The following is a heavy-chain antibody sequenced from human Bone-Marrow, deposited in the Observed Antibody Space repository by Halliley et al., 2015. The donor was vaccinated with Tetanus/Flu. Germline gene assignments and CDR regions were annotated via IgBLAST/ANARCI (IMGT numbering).Heavy chain of an antibody. Sequence: LVKPTQTLTLTCTFSGLSLSISGMRVNWIRQPPGKALEWLARIDADDDKVYSTSLKTRLTISQDTSKNQVVLTMTNMDPVDTGTYYCARSAGGNGYFDYWGQGTLVTVSS. CDR1: GLSLSISGMR. CDR2: IDADDDK. D-gene: IGHD1-26*01. CDR3: ARSAGGNGYFDY. J-gene: IGHJ4*02. V-gene: IGHV2-70*04.